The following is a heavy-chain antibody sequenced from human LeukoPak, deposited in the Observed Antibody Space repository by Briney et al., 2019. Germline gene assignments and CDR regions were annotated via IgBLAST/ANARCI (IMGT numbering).Heavy chain of an antibody. Sequence: SSETLSLTCTVSGGSISSYYWSWIRQPAGKGLEWIGRIYTSGSTNYNPSLKSRVTMSVDTSKNQFSLKLSSVTAADTAVYYCASSTWIRLWLRWGQGTLVTVSS. CDR1: GGSISSYY. J-gene: IGHJ4*02. V-gene: IGHV4-4*07. CDR3: ASSTWIRLWLR. CDR2: IYTSGST. D-gene: IGHD5-18*01.